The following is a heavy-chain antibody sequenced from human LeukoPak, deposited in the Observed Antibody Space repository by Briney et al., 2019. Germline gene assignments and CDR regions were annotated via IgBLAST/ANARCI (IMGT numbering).Heavy chain of an antibody. J-gene: IGHJ6*03. CDR2: INHSGST. V-gene: IGHV4-34*01. Sequence: GSLRLSCAASGFTFSDYYMSWIRQAPGKGLEWIGEINHSGSTNYNPSLKSRVTISVDTSKNQFSLKLSSVTAADTAVYYCARGRVAAARYYMDVWGRGTTVTVSS. CDR3: ARGRVAAARYYMDV. CDR1: GFTFSDYY. D-gene: IGHD6-13*01.